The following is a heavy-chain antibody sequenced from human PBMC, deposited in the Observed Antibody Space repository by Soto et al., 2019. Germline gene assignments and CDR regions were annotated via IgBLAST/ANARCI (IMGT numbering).Heavy chain of an antibody. D-gene: IGHD4-4*01. CDR1: GFTFSSYA. CDR3: ARGNYSNMAMAYY. CDR2: ISYDGSNK. J-gene: IGHJ4*02. V-gene: IGHV3-30-3*01. Sequence: QVQLVESGGGVVQPGRSLRLSCAAAGFTFSSYAMHWVRQAPGKGLELVAVISYDGSNKYYADSVKGRFTISRDNSKNTLYLQMNSLRAEDTAVYYGARGNYSNMAMAYYGGQGTLVTVSS.